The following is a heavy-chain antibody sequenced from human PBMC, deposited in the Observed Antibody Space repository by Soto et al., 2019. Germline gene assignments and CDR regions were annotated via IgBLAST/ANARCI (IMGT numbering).Heavy chain of an antibody. J-gene: IGHJ5*02. CDR3: TRGIIEVNGAIRCFDL. Sequence: EVQLVESGGDLVKPGGSLGLSCAASGFTLNWHCMHWVRQVTGKGQVWVSRINGDGSSRAYAAAVHGPFIISSDNAKNMLYLQMSSLRVDDSALYYCTRGIIEVNGAIRCFDLWGRGTLVTVSS. CDR2: INGDGSSR. CDR1: GFTLNWHC. D-gene: IGHD2-8*01. V-gene: IGHV3-74*02.